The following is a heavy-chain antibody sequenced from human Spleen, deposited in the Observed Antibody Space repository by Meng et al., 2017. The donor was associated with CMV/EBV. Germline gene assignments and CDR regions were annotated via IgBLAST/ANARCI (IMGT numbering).Heavy chain of an antibody. D-gene: IGHD5-18*01. CDR2: IYAGGST. Sequence: GESLKISCAASGFIVSSKYMSWVRQAPGKGLQWVSVIYAGGSTDYAESVKGRFTISRDNSKNTLYLQMNSLRAEDTAVYYCAKDPGGSTAMDPTGSAFDIWGQGTMVTVSS. V-gene: IGHV3-66*02. CDR1: GFIVSSKY. J-gene: IGHJ3*02. CDR3: AKDPGGSTAMDPTGSAFDI.